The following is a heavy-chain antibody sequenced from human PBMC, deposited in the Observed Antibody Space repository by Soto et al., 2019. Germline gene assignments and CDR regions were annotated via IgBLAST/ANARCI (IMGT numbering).Heavy chain of an antibody. J-gene: IGHJ6*02. Sequence: PGGSLRLSCAASGFTFSSYDMHWVRQAPGKRLERVAVISYDGSNKYYAESVKGRFTISRDNSMNTLYLQMNSLRAEDMAVYYCAKAGGSGSYHYYSGVDVWGPGTTVTVAS. D-gene: IGHD3-10*01. CDR3: AKAGGSGSYHYYSGVDV. CDR2: ISYDGSNK. CDR1: GFTFSSYD. V-gene: IGHV3-30*18.